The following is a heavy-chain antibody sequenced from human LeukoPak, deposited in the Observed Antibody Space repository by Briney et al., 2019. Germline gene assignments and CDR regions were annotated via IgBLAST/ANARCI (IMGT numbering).Heavy chain of an antibody. CDR1: GGSIDTYY. CDR3: ARHISLPDSYGSYYGMDV. D-gene: IGHD5-18*01. V-gene: IGHV4-59*08. J-gene: IGHJ6*02. Sequence: PSETLSLTCTVSGGSIDTYYWSWIRQPPGRGLEWIGYIHYSGSTNYNPSLKSRVTISVDTSKNQFSLKLSSVTAADTAVYYCARHISLPDSYGSYYGMDVWGQGTTVTVSS. CDR2: IHYSGST.